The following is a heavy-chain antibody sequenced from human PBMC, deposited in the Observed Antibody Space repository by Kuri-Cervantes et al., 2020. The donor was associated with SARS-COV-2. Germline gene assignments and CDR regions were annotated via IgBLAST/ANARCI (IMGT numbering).Heavy chain of an antibody. CDR1: GFNFSRTD. D-gene: IGHD2-8*01. V-gene: IGHV3-30*03. CDR3: ARVISGYCTNGVCPYYFDY. J-gene: IGHJ4*02. Sequence: LTCAASGFNFSRTDMHWVRQAPGRGLEWVAVISHDGKNKKCIASGKGRFTISRDNSKNTLYLQMNSLRAEDTAVYYCARVISGYCTNGVCPYYFDYWGQGTLVTVSS. CDR2: ISHDGKNK.